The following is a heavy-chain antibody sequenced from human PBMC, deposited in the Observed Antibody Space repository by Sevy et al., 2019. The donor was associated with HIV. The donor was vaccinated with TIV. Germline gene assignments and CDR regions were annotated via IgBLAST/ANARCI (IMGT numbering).Heavy chain of an antibody. J-gene: IGHJ4*02. CDR1: GFTFSKYW. D-gene: IGHD1-7*01. CDR3: ARDDGNYYFHY. CDR2: IKQDAGQK. Sequence: GGSLRLSCAASGFTFSKYWMGWVRQAPGKGLEWVANIKQDAGQKYYVDSVKGRFTISTDNAKNSLYLQMNSLRDEDTAVYFCARDDGNYYFHYWGQGTLVTVSS. V-gene: IGHV3-7*01.